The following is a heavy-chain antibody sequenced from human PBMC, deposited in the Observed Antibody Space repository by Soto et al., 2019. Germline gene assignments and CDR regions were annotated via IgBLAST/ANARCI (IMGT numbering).Heavy chain of an antibody. V-gene: IGHV3-23*01. D-gene: IGHD1-7*01. CDR1: GFTFCRYG. CDR3: AKDRRAGGNYGFYSDF. J-gene: IGHJ4*02. CDR2: SSATGAGT. Sequence: EVQLLESGGGLVQPGGSLRLSFAASGFTFCRYGMTWVRQAPGKGLEWVSFSSATGAGTYYADSVKGRFTISRDNSKNTLYLQMTSLGADDTAVYYCAKDRRAGGNYGFYSDFWGQGALVIVSS.